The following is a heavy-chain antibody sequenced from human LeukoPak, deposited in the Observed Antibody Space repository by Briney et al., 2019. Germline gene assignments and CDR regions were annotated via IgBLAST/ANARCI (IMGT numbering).Heavy chain of an antibody. CDR2: IYTSGST. J-gene: IGHJ6*03. CDR1: GGSISSYY. CDR3: ARDIWDYDILTGPKINYYMDV. V-gene: IGHV4-4*07. Sequence: SETLSLTCTVSGGSISSYYWSWIRQPAGKGLEWIGRIYTSGSTNYNPSLKSRVTMSVDTSKNQFSLKLSSVTAADTAVYYCARDIWDYDILTGPKINYYMDVWGKGTTVTVSS. D-gene: IGHD3-9*01.